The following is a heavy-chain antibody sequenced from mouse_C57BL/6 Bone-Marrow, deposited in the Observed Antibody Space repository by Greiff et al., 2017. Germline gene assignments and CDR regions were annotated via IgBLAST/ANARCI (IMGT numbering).Heavy chain of an antibody. CDR2: INPYNGDT. J-gene: IGHJ3*01. CDR3: ARGRWLLPWFAY. Sequence: EVQLQQSGPELVKPGASVKISCKASGYSFTGYFMNWVMQSHGKSLEWIGRINPYNGDTFYNQKFKGKATLTVDKSSSTAHMELRSLTSEDSAVYYCARGRWLLPWFAYWGQGTLVTVSA. CDR1: GYSFTGYF. V-gene: IGHV1-20*01. D-gene: IGHD2-3*01.